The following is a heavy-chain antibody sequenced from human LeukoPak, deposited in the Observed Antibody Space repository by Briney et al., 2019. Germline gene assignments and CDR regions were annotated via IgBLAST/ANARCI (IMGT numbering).Heavy chain of an antibody. Sequence: ASVKVSFKASGGTFSSYAISWVRQAPGQGLEWMGRIIPIRGIANYPQKFQGRVTITADKSTSTAYMELSSLRSEDTAVYYCARDRLVRQWLVDYWGQGTLVTVSS. D-gene: IGHD6-19*01. CDR1: GGTFSSYA. J-gene: IGHJ4*02. V-gene: IGHV1-69*04. CDR2: IIPIRGIA. CDR3: ARDRLVRQWLVDY.